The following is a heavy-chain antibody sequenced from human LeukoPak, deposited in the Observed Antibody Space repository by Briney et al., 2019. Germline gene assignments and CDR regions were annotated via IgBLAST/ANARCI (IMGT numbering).Heavy chain of an antibody. Sequence: SQTLSLTCDISGDSVSSNSAAWNWIRQSPSRGLEWLGRTYYRSKWFNDYAVSVKSRMTINSDTSKNQFSLQLNSVTPEDTAVYYCARGGAVAGTRVFDYWGQGTLVTVSP. D-gene: IGHD6-19*01. J-gene: IGHJ4*02. V-gene: IGHV6-1*01. CDR2: TYYRSKWFN. CDR1: GDSVSSNSAA. CDR3: ARGGAVAGTRVFDY.